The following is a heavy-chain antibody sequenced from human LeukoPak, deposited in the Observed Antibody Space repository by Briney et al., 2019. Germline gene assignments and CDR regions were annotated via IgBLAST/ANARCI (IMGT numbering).Heavy chain of an antibody. J-gene: IGHJ5*02. Sequence: LPGGSLRLSCGASDFSFRTYSMIWARQTPGTGLEWISYISSGGGVTHYAESVKGRFSISRDNAKNSLFLQMNRLKDEDTAVYYCARVGVGDGGSVGAPGGQGAGVTVSS. D-gene: IGHD5-24*01. CDR1: DFSFRTYS. CDR3: ARVGVGDGGSVGAP. CDR2: ISSGGGVT. V-gene: IGHV3-48*02.